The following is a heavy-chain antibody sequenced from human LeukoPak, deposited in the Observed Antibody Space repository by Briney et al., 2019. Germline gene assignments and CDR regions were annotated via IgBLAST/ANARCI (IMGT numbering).Heavy chain of an antibody. J-gene: IGHJ4*02. D-gene: IGHD3-10*01. CDR2: ISGSGGST. CDR1: GFTFSSYG. CDR3: AKDNYYGSGSYFDY. Sequence: GGTLRLSCAASGFTFSSYGMSWVRLAPGKGLEWVSAISGSGGSTYYADSVKGRFTISRDNSKNTLYLQMNSLRAEDTAVYHCAKDNYYGSGSYFDYWGQGTLVTVSS. V-gene: IGHV3-23*01.